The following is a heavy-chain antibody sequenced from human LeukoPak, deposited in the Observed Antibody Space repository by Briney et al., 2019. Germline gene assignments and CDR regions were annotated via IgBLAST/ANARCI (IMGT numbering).Heavy chain of an antibody. J-gene: IGHJ4*02. V-gene: IGHV3-21*01. CDR3: ARGSSWSIYYFDY. CDR1: GFTFSSYN. CDR2: ISSGSSYI. Sequence: GGSLRLSCAASGFTFSSYNMNWVRQAPGKGLEWVSSISSGSSYIYYADSLKGRFTISRDNAKNSLYLQMNSLRAEDTAMYYCARGSSWSIYYFDYWGQGTLVTVSS. D-gene: IGHD6-13*01.